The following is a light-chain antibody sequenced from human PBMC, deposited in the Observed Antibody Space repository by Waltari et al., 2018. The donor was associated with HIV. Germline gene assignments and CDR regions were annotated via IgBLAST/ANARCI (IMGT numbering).Light chain of an antibody. CDR1: TSNIETQW. CDR3: EAWDSTLKETL. J-gene: IGLJ3*02. V-gene: IGLV1-47*01. Sequence: QSVLTQPPSASGTPGQTVTISCSGSTSNIETQWVYWYQQLPGTAPKLLIYRNYNRPSGGPGRFSFSKSGASASLVISGLRSEDEADYYCEAWDSTLKETLFGGGTKLTVL. CDR2: RNY.